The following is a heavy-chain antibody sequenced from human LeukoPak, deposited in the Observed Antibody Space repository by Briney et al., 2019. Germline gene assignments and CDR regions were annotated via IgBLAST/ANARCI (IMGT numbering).Heavy chain of an antibody. D-gene: IGHD6-13*01. CDR1: GFTFSTYW. V-gene: IGHV3-7*01. CDR3: GKGGQSSSWFWVD. J-gene: IGHJ4*02. Sequence: GGSLRLSCAASGFTFSTYWMTLVRQTPGKGLEWVANTKPDGSETYYVDSVRGRFTISRDNAQNSLYLQMNSLRDDDTAVYYCGKGGQSSSWFWVDWGQGTLVTVSS. CDR2: TKPDGSET.